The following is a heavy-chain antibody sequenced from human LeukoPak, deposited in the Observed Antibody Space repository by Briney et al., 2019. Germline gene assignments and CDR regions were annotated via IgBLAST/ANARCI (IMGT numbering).Heavy chain of an antibody. J-gene: IGHJ4*02. CDR3: ARVTFGGVIAHFDY. D-gene: IGHD3-16*02. CDR2: IGGSGGST. Sequence: GGSLRLSCAASGFTFSSYAMSWVRQAPGKGLEWVSAIGGSGGSTYYADSVKGRFTISRDNSKNTLYLQMNSLRAEDTAVYYCARVTFGGVIAHFDYWGQGTLVTVSS. V-gene: IGHV3-23*01. CDR1: GFTFSSYA.